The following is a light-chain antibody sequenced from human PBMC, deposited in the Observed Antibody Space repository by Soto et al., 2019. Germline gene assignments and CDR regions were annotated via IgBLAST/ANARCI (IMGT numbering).Light chain of an antibody. CDR2: EVS. V-gene: IGLV2-8*01. Sequence: QSALTQPPSASGSPGQSVTISCTGTTSDVGGYNFVSWYQQHPGKAPKLMIYEVSQRPAGVPDRFSGSESGNRASLTVSGLQAEDEADYYCSSYAGANKLLFGGGTKLTVL. CDR1: TSDVGGYNF. CDR3: SSYAGANKLL. J-gene: IGLJ2*01.